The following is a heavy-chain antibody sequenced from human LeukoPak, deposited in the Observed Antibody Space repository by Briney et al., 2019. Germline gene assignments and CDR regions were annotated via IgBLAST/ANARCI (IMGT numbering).Heavy chain of an antibody. D-gene: IGHD3-10*01. CDR1: GFTVSSNY. V-gene: IGHV3-66*01. Sequence: PGGSLRLSCAASGFTVSSNYMSWVRQAPGKGLEWVSVIYSGGSTYYADSVKGRFTVSRDNPKSSLYLQMNSLRAEDTALYYCTRDLPVPSLVRGIIIYGLIDYWGQGTLVTVSS. CDR3: TRDLPVPSLVRGIIIYGLIDY. CDR2: IYSGGST. J-gene: IGHJ4*02.